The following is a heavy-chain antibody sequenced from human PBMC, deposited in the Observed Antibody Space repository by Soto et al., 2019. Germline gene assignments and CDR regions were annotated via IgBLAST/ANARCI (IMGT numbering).Heavy chain of an antibody. CDR2: ISGSGGST. D-gene: IGHD3-9*01. Sequence: EVQLLESGGGLVQPGGSLRLSCAASGFTFSSYAMSWVRQAPGKGLEWVSAISGSGGSTYYADSVKGRFTISRDNSKNTLYLQMNSLRAEDTAVYYCARDRRLRYFDWLFPSRRAFDIWGQGTMVTVSS. V-gene: IGHV3-23*01. J-gene: IGHJ3*02. CDR3: ARDRRLRYFDWLFPSRRAFDI. CDR1: GFTFSSYA.